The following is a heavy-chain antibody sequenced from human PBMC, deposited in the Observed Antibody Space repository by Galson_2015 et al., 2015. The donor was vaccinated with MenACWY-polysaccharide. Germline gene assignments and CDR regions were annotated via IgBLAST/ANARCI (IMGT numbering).Heavy chain of an antibody. J-gene: IGHJ4*02. CDR2: IRCKASGETT. Sequence: SLRLSCAASGFTFGGYAMAWFRQAPGKGLEWVGFIRCKASGETTGYAASVKGRFTISSDDTKSTAYLQMNSLQTEDTGIYYCTRDRPIDYWGQGTLVTVSS. CDR3: TRDRPIDY. V-gene: IGHV3-49*03. CDR1: GFTFGGYA.